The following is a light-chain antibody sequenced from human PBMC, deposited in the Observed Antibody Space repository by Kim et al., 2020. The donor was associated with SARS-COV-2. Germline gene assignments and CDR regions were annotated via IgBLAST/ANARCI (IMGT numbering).Light chain of an antibody. CDR3: QQYSSYSRT. CDR2: KAS. J-gene: IGKJ1*01. CDR1: QSIYTL. Sequence: AAVGDRVTITGRASQSIYTLLAWYQQRLGKAPNLLIYKASTLERGVPSRFSGSGSGTEFTLTIGCLQPDDFATYYCQQYSSYSRTFGQGTKVYIK. V-gene: IGKV1-5*03.